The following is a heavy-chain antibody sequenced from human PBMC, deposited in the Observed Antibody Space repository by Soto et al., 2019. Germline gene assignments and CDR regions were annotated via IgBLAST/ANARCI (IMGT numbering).Heavy chain of an antibody. V-gene: IGHV3-7*03. CDR3: ARDQARRPTQYSYGMDV. J-gene: IGHJ6*02. CDR1: GFTFSSYW. CDR2: IKQDGSEK. Sequence: PRLSCAVSGFTFSSYWMSWVRQAPGKGLEWVANIKQDGSEKYYVDSVKGQFTISRDNAKNSLYLQMNSLRAEDTAVYYCARDQARRPTQYSYGMDVWGQGTTLTVSS.